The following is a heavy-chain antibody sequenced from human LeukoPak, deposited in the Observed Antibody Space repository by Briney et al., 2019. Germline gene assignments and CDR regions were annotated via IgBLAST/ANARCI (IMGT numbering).Heavy chain of an antibody. CDR2: ISSSGDTI. J-gene: IGHJ4*02. CDR3: AKVRAPRQYYFDY. Sequence: GGSLRLSCAASGFTFSDYYMSWIRQAPGKGLEWISYISSSGDTIFYADSVKGRFTISRDNAKNSLYLQMNSLRADDTAVYYCAKVRAPRQYYFDYWGQGTLVTVSS. V-gene: IGHV3-11*04. CDR1: GFTFSDYY. D-gene: IGHD1-26*01.